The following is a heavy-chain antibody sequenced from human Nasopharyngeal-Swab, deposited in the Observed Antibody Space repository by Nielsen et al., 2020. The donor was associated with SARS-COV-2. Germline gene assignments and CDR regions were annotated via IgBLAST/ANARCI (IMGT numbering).Heavy chain of an antibody. D-gene: IGHD3-10*01. Sequence: VRQAPGKGLEWVAYISSRSSTIYYADSVKGRFTISKDNAKNSLFLQMNSLRVEDTALYYCVRDVGFYGSPPLDIWGQGTLVTVSS. J-gene: IGHJ3*02. V-gene: IGHV3-48*04. CDR3: VRDVGFYGSPPLDI. CDR2: ISSRSSTI.